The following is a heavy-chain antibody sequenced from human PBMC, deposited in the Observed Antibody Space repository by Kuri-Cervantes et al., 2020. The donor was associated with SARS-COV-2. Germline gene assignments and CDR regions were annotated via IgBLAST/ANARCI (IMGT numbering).Heavy chain of an antibody. CDR2: IYTSGST. Sequence: SETLSLTCIVSGDSVSSGSHYWSWIRQPAGKGLEWIGRIYTSGSTNYNPSLKSRVTMSVDTSKNQFSLKLSSVTAADTAVYYCARDYSGGWGYRGQGTRVTGAS. CDR1: GDSVSSGSHY. CDR3: ARDYSGGWGY. D-gene: IGHD1-26*01. J-gene: IGHJ4*02. V-gene: IGHV4-61*02.